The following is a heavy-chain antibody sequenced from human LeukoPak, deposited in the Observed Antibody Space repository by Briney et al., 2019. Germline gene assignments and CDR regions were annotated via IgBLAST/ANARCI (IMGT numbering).Heavy chain of an antibody. CDR2: IYTSGST. CDR3: ARGHHYYDSSGRGG. Sequence: SETLSLTCTVSGGSISSSSYYWGWIRQPPGKGLEWIGRIYTSGSTNYNPSLKSRVTISVDTSKNQFSLKLSSVTAADTAVYYCARGHHYYDSSGRGGWGQGTLVTVSS. J-gene: IGHJ4*02. D-gene: IGHD3-22*01. CDR1: GGSISSSSYY. V-gene: IGHV4-61*02.